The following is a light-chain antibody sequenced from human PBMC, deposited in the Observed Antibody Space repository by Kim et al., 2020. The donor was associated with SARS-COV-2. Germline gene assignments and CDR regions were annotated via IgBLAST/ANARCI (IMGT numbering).Light chain of an antibody. J-gene: IGKJ4*01. Sequence: DIVMTQSPLSLPVTPGEPASISCRSSQSLLHSNGYNYLDWYLQKPGQSPHLLIYLGSNRASGVPDRFSGSGSCTDFTLKISRVEAEDVGVYYCMQALQTPLTFGGGTKVDIK. CDR1: QSLLHSNGYNY. CDR2: LGS. CDR3: MQALQTPLT. V-gene: IGKV2-28*01.